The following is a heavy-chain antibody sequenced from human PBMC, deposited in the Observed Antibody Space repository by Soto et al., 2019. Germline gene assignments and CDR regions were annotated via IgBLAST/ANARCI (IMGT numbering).Heavy chain of an antibody. V-gene: IGHV5-51*01. J-gene: IGHJ3*01. D-gene: IGHD3-9*01. Sequence: GESLKISCKGSGYIFNDYWIAWVRQMPGKGLEWMGILYPGDSDTRYSPSFQGQVTISADKSISTAYLQWSSLKASDTAMYYCARGDYDILTGYSNGAFDVWGQGTMVTVSS. CDR1: GYIFNDYW. CDR3: ARGDYDILTGYSNGAFDV. CDR2: LYPGDSDT.